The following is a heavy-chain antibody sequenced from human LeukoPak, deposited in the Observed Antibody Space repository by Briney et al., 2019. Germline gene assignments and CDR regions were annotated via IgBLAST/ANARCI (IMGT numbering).Heavy chain of an antibody. D-gene: IGHD6-6*01. Sequence: SETLSLTCAVYGGSFSGYYWSWIRQPPGKGLEWIGEINHSGSTNYNPSLKSRVTISVDTSKNQFSLKLSSVTAADTAVYYCARRDSSSRVDYWGQGTLVTVSS. CDR3: ARRDSSSRVDY. J-gene: IGHJ4*02. CDR1: GGSFSGYY. CDR2: INHSGST. V-gene: IGHV4-34*01.